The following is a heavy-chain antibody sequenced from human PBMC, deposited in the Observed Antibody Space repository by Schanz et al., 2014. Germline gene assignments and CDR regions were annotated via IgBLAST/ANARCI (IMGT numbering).Heavy chain of an antibody. J-gene: IGHJ5*02. CDR1: RYTFNTYG. D-gene: IGHD2-2*01. Sequence: QGQLVQSGPEVKEPGASVKVSCEASRYTFNTYGLNWVRQAPGQGLEWMGIINLSGGNTNYAQKLQGRVTMTADTSTSTAYMDLRSLRSDDTAVYYCARDRRRYCSTASCLHDNWFDPWGQGTLVIVSS. CDR2: INLSGGNT. CDR3: ARDRRRYCSTASCLHDNWFDP. V-gene: IGHV1-18*01.